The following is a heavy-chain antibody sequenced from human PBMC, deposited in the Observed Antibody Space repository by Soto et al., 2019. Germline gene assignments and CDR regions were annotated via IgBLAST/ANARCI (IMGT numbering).Heavy chain of an antibody. D-gene: IGHD2-15*01. V-gene: IGHV3-48*03. CDR2: ISSSGSTI. Sequence: GGSLRLSCAASGFTFSSYEMNWVRQAPGKGLEWVSYISSSGSTIYYADSVKGRFTISRDNAKNSLYLQMNSLRAEDTAVYYCAIARVVDSSLDHRGQGTLVTVAS. CDR3: AIARVVDSSLDH. CDR1: GFTFSSYE. J-gene: IGHJ4*02.